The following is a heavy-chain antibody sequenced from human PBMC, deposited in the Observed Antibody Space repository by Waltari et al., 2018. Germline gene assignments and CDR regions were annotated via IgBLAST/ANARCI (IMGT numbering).Heavy chain of an antibody. CDR2: ISGSGGT. V-gene: IGHV3-23*01. CDR1: GITFSSYV. Sequence: EVQLLESGGGLGQPGGSLRLSCAASGITFSSYVMRWVRLAPGKWLEWVLTISGSGGTYYADSVRGRFTISRDKSKNTLSLQMNSLRAEDTAVYYCAIGQGYYFDYWGQGTLVTVSS. J-gene: IGHJ4*02. CDR3: AIGQGYYFDY.